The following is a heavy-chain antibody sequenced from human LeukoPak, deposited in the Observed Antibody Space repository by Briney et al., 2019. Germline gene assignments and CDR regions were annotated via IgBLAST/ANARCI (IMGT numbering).Heavy chain of an antibody. J-gene: IGHJ4*02. V-gene: IGHV3-7*01. CDR1: GLTFTDFW. Sequence: GGSLRLSCAASGLTFTDFWMNWVRLAPGRGLEWLANIKPDGNDKYYVDSVKGRFAISRDNAKNEVYLEMNSLRAEDTGVYYCSGRDSSRSPRAYWGQGTLVSVSS. D-gene: IGHD2-2*01. CDR3: SGRDSSRSPRAY. CDR2: IKPDGNDK.